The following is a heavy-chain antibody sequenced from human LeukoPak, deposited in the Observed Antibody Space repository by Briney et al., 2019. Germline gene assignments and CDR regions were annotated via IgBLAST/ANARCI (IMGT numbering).Heavy chain of an antibody. CDR2: IYSSGST. Sequence: LETLSLTCTVSGGSISSYYWSWIRQPAGKGLEWIGRIYSSGSTNYNPSLKSRVTMSVDTSKNQFSLKLSSVTAADTAVYYCAGSTVTTYQDAFDIWGQGTMVTVSS. D-gene: IGHD4-17*01. J-gene: IGHJ3*02. V-gene: IGHV4-4*07. CDR3: AGSTVTTYQDAFDI. CDR1: GGSISSYY.